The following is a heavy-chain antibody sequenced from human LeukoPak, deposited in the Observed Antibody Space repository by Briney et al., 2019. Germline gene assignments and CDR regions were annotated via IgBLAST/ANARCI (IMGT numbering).Heavy chain of an antibody. V-gene: IGHV3-11*04. J-gene: IGHJ4*02. CDR2: ISSSSASM. CDR1: GFTFSDYY. D-gene: IGHD3-9*01. CDR3: ARTYYDILTAYNPYFDY. Sequence: GGSLRLSCAASGFTFSDYYMSWIRQAPGKGLEWVSYISSSSASMYYADSVKGRFTISRDNAKNSLYLQMNSLRAEDTAVYYCARTYYDILTAYNPYFDYWGQGTLVTVSS.